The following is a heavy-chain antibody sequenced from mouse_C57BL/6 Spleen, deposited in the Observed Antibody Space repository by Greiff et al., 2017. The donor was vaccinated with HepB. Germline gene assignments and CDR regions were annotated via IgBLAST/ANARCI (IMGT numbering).Heavy chain of an antibody. CDR2: IYPGDGDT. J-gene: IGHJ1*03. CDR3: ARIIHYSDWYFDV. Sequence: QVQLQQSGPALVKPGASVKISCKASGYAFSSSWMNWVKQRPGKGLEWIGRIYPGDGDTNYNGKFKGKATLTADKSSSTAYMQRSSLTSEDSAVYFCARIIHYSDWYFDVWGTGTTVTVSS. CDR1: GYAFSSSW. V-gene: IGHV1-82*01. D-gene: IGHD2-12*01.